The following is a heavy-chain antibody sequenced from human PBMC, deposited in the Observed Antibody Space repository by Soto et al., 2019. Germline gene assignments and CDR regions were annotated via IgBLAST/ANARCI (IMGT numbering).Heavy chain of an antibody. CDR2: IYYSGST. Sequence: SETLSLTCTVSGGSLSSSSYYWGWLRQPPGKGLEWIGSIYYSGSTYYNPSLKSRVTISVDTSKNQFSLKLSSVTDADTAVYSCATPYRGGSSSTNYGMDVWGQGTTVTVSS. J-gene: IGHJ6*02. CDR1: GGSLSSSSYY. V-gene: IGHV4-39*01. D-gene: IGHD6-6*01. CDR3: ATPYRGGSSSTNYGMDV.